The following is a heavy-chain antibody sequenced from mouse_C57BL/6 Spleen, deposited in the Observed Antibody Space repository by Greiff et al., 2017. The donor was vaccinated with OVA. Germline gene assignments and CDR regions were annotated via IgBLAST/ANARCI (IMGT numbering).Heavy chain of an antibody. CDR1: GFTFSDYY. Sequence: EVKLVESGGGLVQPGGSLKLSCAASGFTFSDYYMYWVRQTPEKRLEWVAYISNGGGSTYYPDTVKGRFTISRDNAKNTLYLQMSRLKSEDTAMYYSARQMVRSAMDYWGQGTSVTVSS. J-gene: IGHJ4*01. D-gene: IGHD2-3*01. V-gene: IGHV5-12*01. CDR3: ARQMVRSAMDY. CDR2: ISNGGGST.